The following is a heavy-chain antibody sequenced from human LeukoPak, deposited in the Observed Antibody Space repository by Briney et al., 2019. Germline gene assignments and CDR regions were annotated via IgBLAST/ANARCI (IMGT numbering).Heavy chain of an antibody. V-gene: IGHV3-33*01. CDR1: GFTFSSYG. D-gene: IGHD6-13*01. CDR3: ARDSLPGYSSSWYWDY. J-gene: IGHJ4*02. CDR2: IWYDGSNK. Sequence: GGSLRLSCAASGFTFSSYGMHWVRQAPGKGLEWVAVIWYDGSNKYYADSVKGRFTISRDNSKNTLYLQMNSLGAEDTAVYYCARDSLPGYSSSWYWDYWGQGTLVTVSS.